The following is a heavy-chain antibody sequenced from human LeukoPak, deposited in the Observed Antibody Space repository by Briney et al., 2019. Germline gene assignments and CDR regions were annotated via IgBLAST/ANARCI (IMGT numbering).Heavy chain of an antibody. CDR2: IYYSGST. J-gene: IGHJ4*02. Sequence: SETLSLTCTVSGGSISSYYWSWIRQPPGKGLEWIGYIYYSGSTNYNPSLKSRVTISVDTSKNQFSLKLSSVTAADTAVYFCTRVVNGGHFDSWGQGTLVTVSS. D-gene: IGHD2-8*01. CDR1: GGSISSYY. V-gene: IGHV4-59*01. CDR3: TRVVNGGHFDS.